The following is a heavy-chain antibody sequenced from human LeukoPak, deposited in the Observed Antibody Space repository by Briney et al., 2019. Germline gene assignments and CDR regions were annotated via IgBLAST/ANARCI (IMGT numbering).Heavy chain of an antibody. Sequence: PGGSLRLSCGSSGFTFSNYYMSWIRQAPGKGLAWVSYITTGNKVYYADSVKGRFSISRDNAKQSLYLQMDSLRVEDTAMYYCARDGSQYSSSWSFDYWGQGTLVTVSS. V-gene: IGHV3-11*04. J-gene: IGHJ4*02. D-gene: IGHD6-13*01. CDR2: ITTGNKV. CDR3: ARDGSQYSSSWSFDY. CDR1: GFTFSNYY.